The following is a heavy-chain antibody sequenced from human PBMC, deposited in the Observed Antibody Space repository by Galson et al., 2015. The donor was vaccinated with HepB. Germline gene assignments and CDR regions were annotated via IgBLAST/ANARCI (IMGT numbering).Heavy chain of an antibody. Sequence: SVKVSCKASGYTFYDYYLHWVRQAPGQGFEWMGRINPNSGGTNYARKFQGRVTMTRDTSITTVYMELSSLRSDDTAVYWCARGEDYYNGIDVWGQGTTVNVSS. CDR2: INPNSGGT. CDR1: GYTFYDYY. D-gene: IGHD1-26*01. V-gene: IGHV1-2*06. J-gene: IGHJ6*02. CDR3: ARGEDYYNGIDV.